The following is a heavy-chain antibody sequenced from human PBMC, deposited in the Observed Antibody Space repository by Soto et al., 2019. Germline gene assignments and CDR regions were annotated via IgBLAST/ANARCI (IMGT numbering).Heavy chain of an antibody. V-gene: IGHV2-5*02. D-gene: IGHD3-22*01. CDR3: AHALTMQYDDSSGYRTRPSDCYYGMDV. J-gene: IGHJ6*02. CDR1: GFSLSTSGVG. Sequence: QITLRESGPTLVNPTQTLTLTCTFSGFSLSTSGVGVGWIRQPPGKALEWLALIYWDDDKRYSPSLKSRLTITKDTSKNQVVLTMTNMDPVDTATYYCAHALTMQYDDSSGYRTRPSDCYYGMDVWGQGTTVTVSS. CDR2: IYWDDDK.